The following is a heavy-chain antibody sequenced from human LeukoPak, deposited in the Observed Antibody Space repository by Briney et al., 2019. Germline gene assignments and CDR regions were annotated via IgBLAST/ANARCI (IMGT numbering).Heavy chain of an antibody. D-gene: IGHD1-1*01. Sequence: GASVKVSCKPSGYTFTGYYMHWVRQAPGQGLEWMGWINPNSGGTNYAQKFQGRVTMTRDTSISTAYMEMSRLRADDTAVYYCASAVSTTGTTWFDYWGQGTLVTVSS. CDR3: ASAVSTTGTTWFDY. J-gene: IGHJ4*02. CDR2: INPNSGGT. CDR1: GYTFTGYY. V-gene: IGHV1-2*02.